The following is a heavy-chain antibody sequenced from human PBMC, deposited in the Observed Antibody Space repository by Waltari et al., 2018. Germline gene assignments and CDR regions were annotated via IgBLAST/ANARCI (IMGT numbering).Heavy chain of an antibody. V-gene: IGHV1-58*01. D-gene: IGHD1-26*01. CDR2: IVVGSGNT. CDR3: AAVARRFDP. Sequence: QMQLVQSGPEVKKPGTSVKVSCKASGFTFTSSAVQWVRQARGQRLEWIGWIVVGSGNTNYAKKSRERVTVTRDLATSPAYMGLSSLRSEDTAVYYCAAVARRFDPWGQGTLVTVSS. CDR1: GFTFTSSA. J-gene: IGHJ5*02.